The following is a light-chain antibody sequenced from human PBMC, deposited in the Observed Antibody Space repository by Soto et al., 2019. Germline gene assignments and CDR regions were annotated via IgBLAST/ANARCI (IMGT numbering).Light chain of an antibody. Sequence: EIVMARAPAALCVSPGERDTLSCRASQSVSSNLAWYQQKPGQAPRLLIYDASSRATGIPDRFSGGGSGTDFTLTISRLEPEDFAVYYCQQFSSYPLTFGGGTKVDIK. J-gene: IGKJ4*01. CDR1: QSVSSN. CDR2: DAS. V-gene: IGKV3-20*01. CDR3: QQFSSYPLT.